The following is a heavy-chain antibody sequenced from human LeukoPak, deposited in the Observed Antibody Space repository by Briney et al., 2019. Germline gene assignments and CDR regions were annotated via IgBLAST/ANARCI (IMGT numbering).Heavy chain of an antibody. D-gene: IGHD6-19*01. CDR3: ARRYSSGWLLDY. V-gene: IGHV1-46*01. J-gene: IGHJ4*02. CDR2: INPSGGST. Sequence: ASVKVSCKASGYTFTSYYMHWVRQAPGQGLEWMGIINPSGGSTSYAQKFQGRVTMTRDTPTSTVYMELSSLRSEDTAVYYCARRYSSGWLLDYWGQGTLVTVSS. CDR1: GYTFTSYY.